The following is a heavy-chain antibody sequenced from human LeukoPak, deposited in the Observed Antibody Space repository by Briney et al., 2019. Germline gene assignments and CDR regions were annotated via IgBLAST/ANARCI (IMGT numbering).Heavy chain of an antibody. CDR3: ARENSGSYREFDC. J-gene: IGHJ4*02. D-gene: IGHD1-26*01. V-gene: IGHV4-4*07. CDR2: IYTSGRT. CDR1: GGSISSYY. Sequence: SETLSLTCTVSGGSISSYYWGWIRQPAGKGLEWIGRIYTSGRTNYNASLKSRVSTSVDTSKNQFFLKLSSVTAADTAVFYCARENSGSYREFDCWGQGTLVTVSS.